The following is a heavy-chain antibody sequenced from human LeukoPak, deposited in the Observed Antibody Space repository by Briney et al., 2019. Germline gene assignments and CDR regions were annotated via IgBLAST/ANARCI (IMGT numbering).Heavy chain of an antibody. CDR1: GGSFSGYY. J-gene: IGHJ4*02. V-gene: IGHV4-34*01. CDR2: INHSGST. D-gene: IGHD1-26*01. CDR3: ATAGYRYSGSYSFDY. Sequence: LETLSLTCAVYGGSFSGYYWSWIRQPPGKGLEWIGEINHSGSTNYNPSLKSRVTISVDTSKNQFSLKLSSVTAADTAVYYCATAGYRYSGSYSFDYWGQGTLVTVSS.